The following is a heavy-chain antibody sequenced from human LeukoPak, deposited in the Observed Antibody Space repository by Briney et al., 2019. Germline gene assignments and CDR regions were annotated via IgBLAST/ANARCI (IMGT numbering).Heavy chain of an antibody. CDR1: GFTFSSYA. Sequence: PGGSLRLSGAASGFTFSSYAMSWVRQAPGKGLEWVSTISGSGGSTYYADSVKGRFTISRDNSKNTLYLQMNSLRAEDTAVYYCAKEPDGDYVYYYYYYGMDVWGQGTTVTVSS. J-gene: IGHJ6*02. V-gene: IGHV3-23*01. CDR3: AKEPDGDYVYYYYYYGMDV. D-gene: IGHD4-17*01. CDR2: ISGSGGST.